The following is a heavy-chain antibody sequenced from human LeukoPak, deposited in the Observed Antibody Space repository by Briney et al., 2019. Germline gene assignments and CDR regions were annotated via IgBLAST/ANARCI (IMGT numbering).Heavy chain of an antibody. CDR3: AKLCSTSCYGSGSLIDY. D-gene: IGHD2-2*01. CDR1: GFTFSSYG. Sequence: GRSLRLSCAASGFTFSSYGMHWVRQAPGKGLEWVAVISYDGSNKYYADSVKGRFTISRDNSKNTLYPQMNSLRAEDTAVYYCAKLCSTSCYGSGSLIDYWGQGTLVTVSS. CDR2: ISYDGSNK. J-gene: IGHJ4*02. V-gene: IGHV3-30*18.